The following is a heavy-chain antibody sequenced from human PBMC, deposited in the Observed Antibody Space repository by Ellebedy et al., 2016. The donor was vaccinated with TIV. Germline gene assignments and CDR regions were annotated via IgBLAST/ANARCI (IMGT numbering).Heavy chain of an antibody. CDR1: GFSFSYYA. D-gene: IGHD2-2*01. J-gene: IGHJ4*02. CDR3: ARDFLVGSTSCYGD. V-gene: IGHV3-30-3*01. Sequence: GESLKISXVVSGFSFSYYAFHWVRQAPGKGLEWVAVISYNGNNEYHADSVKGRFTISRDNAKNSLYLQMNSLRAEDTAVYYCARDFLVGSTSCYGDWGQGTLVTVSS. CDR2: ISYNGNNE.